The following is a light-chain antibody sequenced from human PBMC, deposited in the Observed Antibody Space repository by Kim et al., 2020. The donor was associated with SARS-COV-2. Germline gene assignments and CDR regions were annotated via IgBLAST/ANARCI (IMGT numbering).Light chain of an antibody. V-gene: IGKV1-5*01. J-gene: IGKJ2*01. CDR1: QSISSR. Sequence: SASVGDRVPITCRARQSISSRLAWYQQKPGKAPNLLFYDASSLESGVPSRFRGSGSGTEFTLSISSLQPDDFATYYCQQYNSYTYTFGQGTKLEI. CDR3: QQYNSYTYT. CDR2: DAS.